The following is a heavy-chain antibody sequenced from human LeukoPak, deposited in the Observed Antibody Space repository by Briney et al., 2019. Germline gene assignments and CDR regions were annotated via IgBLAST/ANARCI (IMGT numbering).Heavy chain of an antibody. CDR1: GFSVSRNY. CDR3: ARKTDHQTGGNY. D-gene: IGHD2-8*02. CDR2: IYSGGST. Sequence: GGSLRLSCAASGFSVSRNYMTWVRQAPGEGLEWVSLIYSGGSTSYADSVKGRFTISRDNSKNTLYLQMNSLRAEDTAVYYCARKTDHQTGGNYWGQGTLVTVSS. J-gene: IGHJ4*02. V-gene: IGHV3-66*01.